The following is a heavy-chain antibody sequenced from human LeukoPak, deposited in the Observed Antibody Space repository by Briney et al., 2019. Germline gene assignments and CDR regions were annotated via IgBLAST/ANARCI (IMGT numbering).Heavy chain of an antibody. V-gene: IGHV4-39*07. CDR1: GGSISTSNYY. J-gene: IGHJ6*03. D-gene: IGHD6-19*01. CDR2: IFYSGST. CDR3: ARRFGIAVAGHYYYYYMDV. Sequence: PSETLSLTCTVSGGSISTSNYYWGWIRQPPGKGLEWIGNIFYSGSTYYSPSLRSRVTISLDTSRNQFSLKLNSVTAADTAVYYCARRFGIAVAGHYYYYYMDVWGKGTTVTVSS.